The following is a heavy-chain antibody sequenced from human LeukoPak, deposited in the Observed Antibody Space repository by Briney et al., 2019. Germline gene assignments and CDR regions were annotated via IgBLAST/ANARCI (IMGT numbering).Heavy chain of an antibody. CDR2: IYPGDSDT. V-gene: IGHV5-51*01. J-gene: IGHJ6*02. CDR1: GYSFTSYW. D-gene: IGHD6-19*01. CDR3: ARLRVGQWPARPHYYGMDV. Sequence: GESLKISCKGSGYSFTSYWIGWVRQMPGKGLEWMGIIYPGDSDTRYSPSFQGQVTISADKSISTAYLQWSSLKASDTAMYYCARLRVGQWPARPHYYGMDVWGQGTTVTVSS.